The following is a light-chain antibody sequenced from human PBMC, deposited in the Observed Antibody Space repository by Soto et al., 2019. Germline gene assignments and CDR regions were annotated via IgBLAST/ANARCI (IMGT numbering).Light chain of an antibody. CDR2: KAS. V-gene: IGKV1-5*03. J-gene: IGKJ1*01. CDR3: QHYNSYSEA. CDR1: QTISSR. Sequence: EIQMTQSPSTLSGSIGETVTLSCRASQTISSRLAWYQQKPGKAPKLLIYKASTLKSGVPSRFSGSGSGTEFTLTISSLQPDDFATYYCQHYNSYSEAFGQGTKVDIK.